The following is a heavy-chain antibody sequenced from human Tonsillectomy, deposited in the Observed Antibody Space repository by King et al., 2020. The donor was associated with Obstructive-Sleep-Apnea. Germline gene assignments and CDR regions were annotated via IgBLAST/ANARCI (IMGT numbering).Heavy chain of an antibody. CDR2: ISSSSTDI. CDR1: GFTFSYYS. J-gene: IGHJ4*02. Sequence: VQLVESGGGLVKPGGSLRLSCAASGFTFSYYSMNWVRQAPGKGLEWVSSISSSSTDIYYADSVKGRFTISRDNAKNSLYLQMNSLRAEDTSVYYCARGDYYDTSGFADYWGQGTVVTVPS. V-gene: IGHV3-21*01. D-gene: IGHD3-22*01. CDR3: ARGDYYDTSGFADY.